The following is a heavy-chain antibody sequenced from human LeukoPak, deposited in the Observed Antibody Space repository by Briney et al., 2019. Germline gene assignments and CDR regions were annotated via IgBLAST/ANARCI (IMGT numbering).Heavy chain of an antibody. D-gene: IGHD3-10*01. CDR1: GFTFSNAW. CDR2: IKSKTDGGTT. CDR3: TTGWFGELLSVAY. J-gene: IGHJ4*02. V-gene: IGHV3-15*01. Sequence: SGGSLRLSCAASGFTFSNAWMSWVRQAPGKGLEWVGRIKSKTDGGTTDYSAPVKGRFTISRDDSKNTLYLQMNSLKTEDTAVYYCTTGWFGELLSVAYWRQGTLVTVSS.